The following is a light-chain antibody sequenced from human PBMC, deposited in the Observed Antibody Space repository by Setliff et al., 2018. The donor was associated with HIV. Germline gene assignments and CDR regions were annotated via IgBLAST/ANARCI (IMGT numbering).Light chain of an antibody. V-gene: IGLV2-14*03. CDR2: DVT. J-gene: IGLJ1*01. CDR1: SSDVGSYNH. Sequence: QSALTQPPSVSGSPGQSVIISCTGTSSDVGSYNHVSWYQQHPGRAPKLMIYDVTKRPSGVSDRFSGSKSGNTASLTISGLQTEDEADYYCCSYTSSLTYVFGTGTKVTVL. CDR3: CSYTSSLTYV.